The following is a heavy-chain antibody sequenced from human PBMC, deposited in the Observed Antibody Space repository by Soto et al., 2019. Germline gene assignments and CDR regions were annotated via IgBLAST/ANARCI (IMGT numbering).Heavy chain of an antibody. D-gene: IGHD6-6*01. CDR2: IYPGDSDT. V-gene: IGHV5-51*01. Sequence: GESLKISCKGSGYSFTSYWIGWVRQMPGKGLEWMGIIYPGDSDTRYSPSFQGQVTISADKSISTAYLQWSSLKASDTAMYYCARQAARRFDYYYYGMDVWGQGTTVTVSS. CDR3: ARQAARRFDYYYYGMDV. CDR1: GYSFTSYW. J-gene: IGHJ6*02.